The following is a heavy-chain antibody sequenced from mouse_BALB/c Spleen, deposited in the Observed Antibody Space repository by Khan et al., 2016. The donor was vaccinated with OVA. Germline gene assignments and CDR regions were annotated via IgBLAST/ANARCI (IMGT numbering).Heavy chain of an antibody. Sequence: QIQLVQSGAELVKPGASVKLSCKTSGYTFTSYWIQWVKQRPGQGLGWIGEIFPGTGTTYYNENFKGKATLTIATSSTTAYMQLSSLTSEDSAVYFCARGYFGNYEFAYWGQGTLVTVSA. J-gene: IGHJ3*01. CDR1: GYTFTSYW. CDR2: IFPGTGTT. V-gene: IGHV1S132*01. D-gene: IGHD2-1*01. CDR3: ARGYFGNYEFAY.